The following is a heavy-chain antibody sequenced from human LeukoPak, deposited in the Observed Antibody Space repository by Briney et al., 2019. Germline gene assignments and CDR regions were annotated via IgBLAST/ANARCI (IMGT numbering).Heavy chain of an antibody. CDR1: GGSISSYY. V-gene: IGHV4-4*07. CDR2: IYTSGST. D-gene: IGHD5-18*01. Sequence: PSETLSLTCTVSGGSISSYYWSWIRQPAGKGLEWIGRIYTSGSTTYNPSLKSRVTISVDTSKNQFSLKLSSVTAADTAVYYCARENTAMVPGAFDIWGQGTMVTVSS. CDR3: ARENTAMVPGAFDI. J-gene: IGHJ3*02.